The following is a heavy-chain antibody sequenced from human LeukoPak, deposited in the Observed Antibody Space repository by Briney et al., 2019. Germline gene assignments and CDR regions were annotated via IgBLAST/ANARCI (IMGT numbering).Heavy chain of an antibody. Sequence: SETLSLTCAVSGGSVSHSNWWTWVRQSPGKGLEWIGEVHPSEGTNYDPSLKSRVTISLDKSKNQFSLELNSVTAADTAIYYCATYYDRSGYKPDYWGQGTLVTVSS. V-gene: IGHV4-4*02. CDR3: ATYYDRSGYKPDY. CDR2: VHPSEGT. D-gene: IGHD3-22*01. CDR1: GGSVSHSNW. J-gene: IGHJ4*02.